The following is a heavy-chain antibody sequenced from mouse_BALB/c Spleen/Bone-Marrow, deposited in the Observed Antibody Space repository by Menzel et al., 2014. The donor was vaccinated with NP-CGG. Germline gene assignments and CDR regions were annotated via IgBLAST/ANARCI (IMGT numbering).Heavy chain of an antibody. CDR2: INPSSGYT. V-gene: IGHV1-4*01. Sequence: QVHVKQSGAELARPGASVKMSCKASGYTFTSYTMHWVKQRPGQGLEWIGYINPSSGYTNYNQKFKDKATLTADKSSSTAYMQLSSLTSEDSAAYYCAREGYGNYAYWGQGTLVTVSA. J-gene: IGHJ3*01. CDR3: AREGYGNYAY. D-gene: IGHD2-10*02. CDR1: GYTFTSYT.